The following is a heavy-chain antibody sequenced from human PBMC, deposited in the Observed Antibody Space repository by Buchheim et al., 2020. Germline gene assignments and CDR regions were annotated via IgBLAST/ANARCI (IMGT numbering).Heavy chain of an antibody. V-gene: IGHV3-23*01. CDR1: GFTFSSYA. D-gene: IGHD2-2*01. J-gene: IGHJ6*03. CDR2: ISGSCGST. CDR3: AKDGPHCSSTSCSPNYYYYYYMDV. Sequence: EVQLLESGGGLVQPGGSLRLSCAASGFTFSSYAMSWVRQAPGKGLEWVSAISGSCGSTYYADSVKGRFTISRDNSKHTLYLQMNSLRAEDTAVYYCAKDGPHCSSTSCSPNYYYYYYMDVWGKGTT.